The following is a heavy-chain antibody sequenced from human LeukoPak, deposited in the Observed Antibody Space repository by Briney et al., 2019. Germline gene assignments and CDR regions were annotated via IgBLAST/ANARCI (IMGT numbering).Heavy chain of an antibody. CDR3: AHDSSGYPGGIFDY. CDR1: GFTFSSYA. CDR2: ISGSGGST. V-gene: IGHV3-23*01. D-gene: IGHD3-22*01. Sequence: GGSLRLSCAASGFTFSSYAMSWVRQARGKGLEWVSAISGSGGSTYYADSVKGRFTISRDNSKNTLYLQMNSLRAEDTAVYYCAHDSSGYPGGIFDYWGQGTLVTVSS. J-gene: IGHJ4*02.